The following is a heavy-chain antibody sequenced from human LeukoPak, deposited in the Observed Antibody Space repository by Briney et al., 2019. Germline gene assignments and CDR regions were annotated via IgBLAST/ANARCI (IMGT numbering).Heavy chain of an antibody. Sequence: GGSLRLSCAASGFTFSSYSMNWVRQAPGKGLEWVSYISSSSSTTYYADSVKGRFTISRDNSKNTLYLQMNSLRAEDTAVYYCAKGRGYCSSTSCNSFDYWGQGTLVTVSS. D-gene: IGHD2-2*01. V-gene: IGHV3-48*01. CDR2: ISSSSSTT. CDR3: AKGRGYCSSTSCNSFDY. CDR1: GFTFSSYS. J-gene: IGHJ4*02.